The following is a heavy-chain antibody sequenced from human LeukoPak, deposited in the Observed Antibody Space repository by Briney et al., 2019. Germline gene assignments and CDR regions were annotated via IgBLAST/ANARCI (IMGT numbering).Heavy chain of an antibody. CDR2: ISSSISDI. V-gene: IGHV3-21*01. J-gene: IGHJ3*02. CDR3: ARAANYGDISAFDI. D-gene: IGHD4-17*01. CDR1: GGTFSSYS. Sequence: GGSLRLSCAASGGTFSSYSMNWVRHAPRKGLELVSSISSSISDIYYADSLKGRSAISREHPKNSPYLQMTRLRAEDTAVYYCARAANYGDISAFDIWGQGTMVTVSS.